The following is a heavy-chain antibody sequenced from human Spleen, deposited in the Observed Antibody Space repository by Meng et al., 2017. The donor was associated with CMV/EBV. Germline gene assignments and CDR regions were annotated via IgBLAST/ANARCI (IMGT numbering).Heavy chain of an antibody. CDR2: IRYDGSNK. CDR3: AREREGGYSGYDSAY. J-gene: IGHJ4*02. D-gene: IGHD5-12*01. CDR1: GFTFSSCD. Sequence: GGSLRLSCAASGFTFSSCDMNWVRQAPGKGLEWVAFIRYDGSNKYYADSVKGRFTISRDNSKNTLYLQMNSLRAEDTAVYYCAREREGGYSGYDSAYWGQGTLVTVSS. V-gene: IGHV3-30*02.